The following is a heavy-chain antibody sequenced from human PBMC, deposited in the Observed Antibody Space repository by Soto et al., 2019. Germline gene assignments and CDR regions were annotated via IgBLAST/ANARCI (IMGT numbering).Heavy chain of an antibody. CDR3: AREYGYNQFDFGY. V-gene: IGHV1-2*04. Sequence: SVKVSFKASGYTFTGYYMHLVRHSPGQGLEWMGWINPNSGGTNYAQKFQGWVTMTRDTSISTAYMELSRLRSDDTAVYYCAREYGYNQFDFGYWGQGTLVTVSS. J-gene: IGHJ4*02. CDR2: INPNSGGT. CDR1: GYTFTGYY. D-gene: IGHD5-12*01.